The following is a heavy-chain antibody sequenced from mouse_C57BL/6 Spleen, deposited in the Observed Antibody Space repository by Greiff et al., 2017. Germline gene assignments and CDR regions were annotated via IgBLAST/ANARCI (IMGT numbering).Heavy chain of an antibody. CDR1: GYTFTDYY. CDR3: ASGITTVACFDY. Sequence: QVQLQQSGAELVRPGASVKLSCKASGYTFTDYYINWVKQRPGQGLEWIARIYPGSGNTYYNEKFKGKATLTAEKSSSTAYMQLSSLTSEDSAVYFCASGITTVACFDYWGQGTTLTVSS. D-gene: IGHD1-1*01. V-gene: IGHV1-76*01. CDR2: IYPGSGNT. J-gene: IGHJ2*01.